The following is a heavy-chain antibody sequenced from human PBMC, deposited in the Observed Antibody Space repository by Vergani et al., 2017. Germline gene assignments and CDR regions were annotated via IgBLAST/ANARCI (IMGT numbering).Heavy chain of an antibody. Sequence: QVQMQESGPGLVKPSETLSLTCTVSGGSISSYYWSWIRQPPGKGLEWIGYIYYSGSTNYNPSLKSRVTISVDTSKNQFSLKLSSVTAADTAVYYCARARGYSSSWYRNYYYYDYMDVWGKGTTVTVSS. V-gene: IGHV4-59*01. J-gene: IGHJ6*03. CDR2: IYYSGST. D-gene: IGHD6-13*01. CDR3: ARARGYSSSWYRNYYYYDYMDV. CDR1: GGSISSYY.